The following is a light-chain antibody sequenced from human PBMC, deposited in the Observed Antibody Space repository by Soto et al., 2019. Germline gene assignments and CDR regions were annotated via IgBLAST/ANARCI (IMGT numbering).Light chain of an antibody. CDR2: GAS. Sequence: EIVMTQSPATLSLSPGERATLSCRASQSVSSNLAWYQRKPGQAPRLLIYGASTRATGFPARFSGSGSGTEFTLTISSLQSEDFAVYYCQQYNNWPPGTFGQGTKVEI. CDR3: QQYNNWPPGT. J-gene: IGKJ1*01. V-gene: IGKV3-15*01. CDR1: QSVSSN.